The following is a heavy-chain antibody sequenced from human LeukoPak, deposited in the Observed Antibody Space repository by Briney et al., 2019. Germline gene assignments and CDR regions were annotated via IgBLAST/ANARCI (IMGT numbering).Heavy chain of an antibody. D-gene: IGHD4-17*01. CDR2: IYPGDSDT. V-gene: IGHV5-51*01. CDR3: ASTLYGDYGQIDY. CDR1: GYSFTSYW. Sequence: GESLKISCKGSGYSFTSYWIGWVRQMPGKGLEWMAIIYPGDSDTRYSPSFQGQVTISADKSINTAYLQWSSLKASDTAMYYCASTLYGDYGQIDYWGQGTLVTVSS. J-gene: IGHJ4*02.